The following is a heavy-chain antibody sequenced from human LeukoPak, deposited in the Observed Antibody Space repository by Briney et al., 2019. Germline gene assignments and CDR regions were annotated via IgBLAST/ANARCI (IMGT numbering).Heavy chain of an antibody. V-gene: IGHV3-21*01. CDR1: GFTFSRYS. CDR3: ASQDRGGYDGPVDY. CDR2: TSSSSSYI. D-gene: IGHD5-12*01. Sequence: GGSLRLSCAASGFTFSRYSMNWVRQAPGKGLEWVSSTSSSSSYIYYADSVKGRFTISRDNAKNSLYLQMNSLRAEDTAVYYCASQDRGGYDGPVDYWGQGTLVTVSS. J-gene: IGHJ4*02.